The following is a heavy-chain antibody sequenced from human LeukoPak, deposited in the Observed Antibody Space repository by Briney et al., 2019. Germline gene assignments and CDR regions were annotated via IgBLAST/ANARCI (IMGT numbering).Heavy chain of an antibody. Sequence: PGGSLRLSCAASGFPFSSYNMNWVRQAPGKGLEWVSWLQFSSRSLFYADSVKGRFTVSRDDAKNSLYLQLNSLRAEDTAVYYCARDSPGWGGFDFWGQGTLVTVSS. V-gene: IGHV3-48*01. D-gene: IGHD3-10*01. CDR1: GFPFSSYN. CDR2: LQFSSRSL. J-gene: IGHJ4*02. CDR3: ARDSPGWGGFDF.